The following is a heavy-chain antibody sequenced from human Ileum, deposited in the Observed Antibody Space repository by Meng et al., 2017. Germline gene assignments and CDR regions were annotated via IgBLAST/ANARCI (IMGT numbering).Heavy chain of an antibody. Sequence: VLLVASGGGLVKPAGSLRPSCAASGITFSDYYMCCMRQAPGKGLEWVSYISNSGSNIYYVDSVKGRFTISRDNAKNSLYLQMNSLRAEDTAVYYCATLSYSSLGYWGQGTLVTISS. D-gene: IGHD1-26*01. CDR1: GITFSDYY. V-gene: IGHV3-11*01. CDR2: ISNSGSNI. J-gene: IGHJ4*02. CDR3: ATLSYSSLGY.